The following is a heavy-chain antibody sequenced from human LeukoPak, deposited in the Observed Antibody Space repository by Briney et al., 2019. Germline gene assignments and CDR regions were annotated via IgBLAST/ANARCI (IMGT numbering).Heavy chain of an antibody. D-gene: IGHD5-12*01. V-gene: IGHV1-69*04. CDR2: IIPILGIA. Sequence: GSSVKVSCTASGGTFSSYAISLVRLDPGQGLEWMGRIIPILGIANYAQKFQGRVTITADKSTSTAYMELSSLRSEDTAVYYCARDRIVATMDGMDVWGQGTTVTVSS. CDR1: GGTFSSYA. CDR3: ARDRIVATMDGMDV. J-gene: IGHJ6*02.